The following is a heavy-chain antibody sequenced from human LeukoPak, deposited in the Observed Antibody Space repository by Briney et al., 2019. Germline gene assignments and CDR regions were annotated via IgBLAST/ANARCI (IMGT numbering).Heavy chain of an antibody. J-gene: IGHJ5*02. V-gene: IGHV4-59*01. D-gene: IGHD3-10*01. Sequence: SETLSLTCTVSGGSISSYYWSWIRQPPGKGLEWIGYIYYSGSTNYNPSLKSRVTISVDTSKNQFSLKLSSVTAADTAVYYCATNYYGSGNWFDPWGQGTLVTVSS. CDR2: IYYSGST. CDR1: GGSISSYY. CDR3: ATNYYGSGNWFDP.